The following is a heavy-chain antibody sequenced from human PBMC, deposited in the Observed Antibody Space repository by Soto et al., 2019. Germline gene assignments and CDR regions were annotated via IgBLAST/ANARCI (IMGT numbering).Heavy chain of an antibody. Sequence: EVRLVESGGGLVKPGGSLRLSCAASGFSFTTYSISWVRQAPGKGREWLSSISSTSTYIYYADSVSGRFTISRDNAMSSVYLQRNSLRAEDTAVYYCAKVKDYFDFLIVSWGQVTLMTVSS. J-gene: IGHJ4*02. D-gene: IGHD3-3*01. CDR2: ISSTSTYI. CDR1: GFSFTTYS. V-gene: IGHV3-21*01. CDR3: AKVKDYFDFLIVS.